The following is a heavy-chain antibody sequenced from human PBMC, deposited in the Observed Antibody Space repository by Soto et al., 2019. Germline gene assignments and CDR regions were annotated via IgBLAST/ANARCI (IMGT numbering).Heavy chain of an antibody. CDR2: IYSGGST. J-gene: IGHJ6*03. Sequence: EVQLVESGGGLVQPGGSLRLSCAASGFTVSSNYMSWVRQAPGKGLEWVSVIYSGGSTYYADSVKGRFTISRHNSKNTLYLQMNSLRAEDTAVYYCARDPSGDYVCYMDVWGKGTTVTVAS. D-gene: IGHD4-17*01. CDR3: ARDPSGDYVCYMDV. CDR1: GFTVSSNY. V-gene: IGHV3-53*04.